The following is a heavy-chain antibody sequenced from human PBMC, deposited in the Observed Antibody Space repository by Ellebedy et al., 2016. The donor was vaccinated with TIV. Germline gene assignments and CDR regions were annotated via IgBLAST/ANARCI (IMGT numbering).Heavy chain of an antibody. CDR1: GGSVSRYF. J-gene: IGHJ6*03. CDR3: ARVHCSITTCDYYYMDV. Sequence: SETLSLXCTVSGGSVSRYFWSWIRPPAGEGLEWIGRIFTSGSFNYNPSLMSRVTMSVVTSKNQISLRLNSVTAADTAVYYCARVHCSITTCDYYYMDVWGKGTTVTVSS. CDR2: IFTSGSF. D-gene: IGHD1-1*01. V-gene: IGHV4-4*07.